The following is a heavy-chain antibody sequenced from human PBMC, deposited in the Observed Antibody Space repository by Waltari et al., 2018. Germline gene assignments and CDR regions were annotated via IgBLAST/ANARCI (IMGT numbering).Heavy chain of an antibody. CDR2: IYHSGCT. CDR3: ARQREPYDLDY. J-gene: IGHJ4*02. V-gene: IGHV4-38-2*01. D-gene: IGHD1-26*01. CDR1: GYSISSGYY. Sequence: QVQLQESGPGLVKPSETLSLTCAVSGYSISSGYYWGWSRQPPGKGREWIGSIYHSGCTYYNPSLKRRVTRSVDTSKKQFSWKLGSVTAADTAVYYCARQREPYDLDYWGQGTLVTVSS.